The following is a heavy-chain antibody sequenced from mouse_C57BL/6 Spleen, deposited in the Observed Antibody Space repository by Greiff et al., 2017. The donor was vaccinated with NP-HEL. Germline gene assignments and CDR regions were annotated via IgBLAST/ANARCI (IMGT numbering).Heavy chain of an antibody. CDR2: ISSGSSTI. CDR1: GFTFSDYG. D-gene: IGHD1-1*01. J-gene: IGHJ1*03. V-gene: IGHV5-17*01. Sequence: EVQLVESGGGLVKPGGSLKLSCAASGFTFSDYGMHWVRQAPEKGLEWVAYISSGSSTIYYADTVKGRFTSSRDNAKNTLFLQMTSLRSEDTAMYYCARPGYGSSHWYFDVWGTGTTVTVSS. CDR3: ARPGYGSSHWYFDV.